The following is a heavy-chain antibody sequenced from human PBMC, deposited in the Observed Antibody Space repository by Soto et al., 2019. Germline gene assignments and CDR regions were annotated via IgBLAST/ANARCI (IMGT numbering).Heavy chain of an antibody. CDR2: IITIFRTP. D-gene: IGHD1-1*01. V-gene: IGHV1-69*12. J-gene: IGHJ6*02. Sequence: QVQLVQSGAEVKKPGSSVKVSCKASGDTFSSFAISWVRQAPGQGLEWMGGIITIFRTPKYAQKFQGRVTITADEFTSTAYMELSSLRSEDTAVYYCARDKDREQLGRNYYYALDVWGQGTTVIVSS. CDR3: ARDKDREQLGRNYYYALDV. CDR1: GDTFSSFA.